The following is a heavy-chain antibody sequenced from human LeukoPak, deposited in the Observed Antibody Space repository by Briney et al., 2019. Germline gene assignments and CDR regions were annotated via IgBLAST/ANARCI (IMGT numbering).Heavy chain of an antibody. J-gene: IGHJ4*02. Sequence: ASETLSLTCTVSGGSISSYYWSWIRQPPGKGLEWIGYIYYSGSTNYKPSLKSRVTISVDTSKNQFSLKLSSVTAADTAVYYCARGGDYVWGTYRTFDYWGQGTLVTVSS. CDR1: GGSISSYY. D-gene: IGHD3-16*02. V-gene: IGHV4-59*01. CDR3: ARGGDYVWGTYRTFDY. CDR2: IYYSGST.